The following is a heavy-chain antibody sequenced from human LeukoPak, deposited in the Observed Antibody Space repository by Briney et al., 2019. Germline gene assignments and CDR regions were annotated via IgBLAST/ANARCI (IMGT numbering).Heavy chain of an antibody. CDR1: GFTFSSYS. CDR2: ISSSSSYI. Sequence: GGSLRLSCAASGFTFSSYSMNWVRQAPGKGLEWVSSISSSSSYIYYADSVKGRFTISRDNAKNSLYLQMNSLRAEDTAVYYCARAPYYSHVEFYFDYWGQGTLVTVSS. D-gene: IGHD3-22*01. J-gene: IGHJ4*02. V-gene: IGHV3-21*04. CDR3: ARAPYYSHVEFYFDY.